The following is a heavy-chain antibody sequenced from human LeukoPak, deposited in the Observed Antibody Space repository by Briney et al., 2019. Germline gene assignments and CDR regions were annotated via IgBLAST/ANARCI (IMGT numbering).Heavy chain of an antibody. V-gene: IGHV4-4*09. CDR1: GGSISRYY. Sequence: SETLSLTCTVSGGSISRYYWSWIRQPPGEGLEWIGYIYTSGSTNYNPALKSRVTISVDTSKNQFPLKRSSVTAADTAVYYCARSGVAGPYYYYYYMDVWGKGTTVTVSS. D-gene: IGHD6-19*01. CDR2: IYTSGST. J-gene: IGHJ6*03. CDR3: ARSGVAGPYYYYYYMDV.